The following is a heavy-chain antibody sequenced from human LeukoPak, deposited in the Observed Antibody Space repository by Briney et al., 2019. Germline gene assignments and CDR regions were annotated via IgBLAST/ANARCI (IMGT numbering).Heavy chain of an antibody. D-gene: IGHD5-18*01. V-gene: IGHV4-59*08. J-gene: IGHJ4*02. CDR2: IYYSGST. Sequence: SETLSLTCTVPGGSISSYYWSSIRQPPGKGLEWIGYIYYSGSTNYNPSLQSRVTISIDTSKNQFSLKLSSVTAADTAVYYCARHDTKPGYSYGLPGFGSLGYWGQGTLVTVSS. CDR1: GGSISSYY. CDR3: ARHDTKPGYSYGLPGFGSLGY.